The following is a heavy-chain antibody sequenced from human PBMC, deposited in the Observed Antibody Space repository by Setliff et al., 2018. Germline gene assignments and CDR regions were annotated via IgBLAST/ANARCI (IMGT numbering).Heavy chain of an antibody. V-gene: IGHV1-18*01. CDR3: ARAEHGYDFWSGYYGYYYYYMDV. CDR2: ISAYNGNT. CDR1: GYTFTSYG. Sequence: GASVKVSCKASGYTFTSYGISWVRQAPGQGLEWMGWISAYNGNTNYAQKLQGRVTMTTDTSTSTAYMELRSLRSDDTAVYYCARAEHGYDFWSGYYGYYYYYMDVWGKGTTVTVSS. J-gene: IGHJ6*03. D-gene: IGHD3-3*01.